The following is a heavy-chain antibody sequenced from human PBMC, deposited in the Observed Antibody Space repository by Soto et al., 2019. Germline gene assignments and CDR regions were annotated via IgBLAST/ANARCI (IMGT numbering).Heavy chain of an antibody. CDR3: ARGKTGIAAQSKRSGFDP. V-gene: IGHV3-13*01. CDR1: GFTFSSYD. CDR2: IGTAGDT. D-gene: IGHD6-13*01. J-gene: IGHJ5*02. Sequence: EVQLVESGGGLVQPGGSLRLSCAASGFTFSSYDMHWVRQATGKGLEWVSAIGTAGDTYYPGSVKGRFTISRENAKNSLYLQMNSLTAEDTAVYYCARGKTGIAAQSKRSGFDPWGQGTLVTVSS.